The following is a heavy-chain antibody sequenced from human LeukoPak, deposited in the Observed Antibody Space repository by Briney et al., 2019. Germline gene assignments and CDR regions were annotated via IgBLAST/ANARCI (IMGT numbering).Heavy chain of an antibody. J-gene: IGHJ4*02. V-gene: IGHV3-48*03. CDR3: ARVKGSGWYAVDY. D-gene: IGHD6-19*01. CDR1: GLTFSIYE. Sequence: PGGSLRLSCAASGLTFSIYEMNWVRQAPGEGLEWVSYISSSGSTIYYADSVKGRFTISRDNAKNSLYLQMGSLRAEDTAVYYCARVKGSGWYAVDYWGQGTLVTVSS. CDR2: ISSSGSTI.